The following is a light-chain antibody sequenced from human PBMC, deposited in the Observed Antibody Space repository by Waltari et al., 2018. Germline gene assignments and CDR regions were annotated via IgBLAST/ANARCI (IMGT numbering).Light chain of an antibody. J-gene: IGLJ3*02. CDR3: QAGGHGTWV. Sequence: QLVLTQSPSASASLGASHKLTSTLSSRHSSYVITWLQQQQEKGPRYLMRVNRDGSHSRGDESPDRFSGSSSGAERYLTVSSLQSGDEADYYCQAGGHGTWVFGGGTKLTVL. CDR1: SRHSSYV. V-gene: IGLV4-69*01. CDR2: VNRDGSH.